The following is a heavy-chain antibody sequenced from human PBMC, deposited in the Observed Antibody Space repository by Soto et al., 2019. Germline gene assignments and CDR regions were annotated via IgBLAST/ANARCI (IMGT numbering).Heavy chain of an antibody. J-gene: IGHJ6*02. CDR2: IRGSGGST. V-gene: IGHV3-23*01. Sequence: GGSLRLSCAASGFTFSSYAMSWVRQAPGKELEWVSAIRGSGGSTYYAENVKGRFTISRDNSKNTLYLQMNSLRAEDTAVYYCVIDLMGHYYYGSGSYYNYGMDVWGQGTTVTVSS. D-gene: IGHD3-10*01. CDR3: VIDLMGHYYYGSGSYYNYGMDV. CDR1: GFTFSSYA.